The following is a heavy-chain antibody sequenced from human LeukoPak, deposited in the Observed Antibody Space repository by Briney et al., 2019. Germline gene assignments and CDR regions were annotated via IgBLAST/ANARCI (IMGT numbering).Heavy chain of an antibody. CDR2: IIPIFGTA. Sequence: SVKASCKASGGTFSSYAISWVRQAPGQGLEWMGGIIPIFGTANYAQKFQGRVTITADESTSTAYMELSSLRSEDTAVYYCARRGELSGSTDYWGQGTLVTVSS. CDR1: GGTFSSYA. D-gene: IGHD1-26*01. J-gene: IGHJ4*02. V-gene: IGHV1-69*13. CDR3: ARRGELSGSTDY.